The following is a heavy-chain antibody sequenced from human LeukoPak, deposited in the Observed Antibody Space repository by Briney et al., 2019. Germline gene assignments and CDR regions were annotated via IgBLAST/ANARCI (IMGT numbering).Heavy chain of an antibody. J-gene: IGHJ4*02. CDR3: AREGRVSGYDFDC. V-gene: IGHV3-21*01. CDR1: GFTFSTYS. D-gene: IGHD5-12*01. Sequence: PGGSLRLSCAASGFTFSTYSMNWVRQAPGKGLEWVSSISSSSRYIYYADSVKGRFTISRDNAKNSLFLQMNSLRAEDTAVYYCAREGRVSGYDFDCWGQGTLVTVSS. CDR2: ISSSSRYI.